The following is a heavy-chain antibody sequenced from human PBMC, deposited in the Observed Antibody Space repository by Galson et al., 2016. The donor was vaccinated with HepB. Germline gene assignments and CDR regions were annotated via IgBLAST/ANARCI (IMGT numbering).Heavy chain of an antibody. D-gene: IGHD6-13*01. CDR1: GFSVSSNY. J-gene: IGHJ3*02. Sequence: SLRLSCAASGFSVSSNYMIWIRQAPGKGLEWVSAIYSGGSTYYAHAVKGHFTASRDNPKNTVYLQMNSLRAEDTAVNYCAREAIAAAGTHDAFDIWGQGTMVTVCS. CDR2: IYSGGST. V-gene: IGHV3-53*01. CDR3: AREAIAAAGTHDAFDI.